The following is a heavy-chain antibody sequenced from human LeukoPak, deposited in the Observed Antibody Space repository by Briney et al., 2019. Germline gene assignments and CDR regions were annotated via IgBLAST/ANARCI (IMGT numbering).Heavy chain of an antibody. CDR2: IHTSGST. V-gene: IGHV4-4*07. Sequence: PSETLSLTCTVSGASISSYYWTWIRQPAGKGPGWIGRIHTSGSTNYNPSLKSRVNMSVDTSKNQFSLKLNSVTAADTAVYYCARVTDPRYNWFDPWGQGTLVTVSS. J-gene: IGHJ5*02. CDR3: ARVTDPRYNWFDP. CDR1: GASISSYY. D-gene: IGHD2-21*02.